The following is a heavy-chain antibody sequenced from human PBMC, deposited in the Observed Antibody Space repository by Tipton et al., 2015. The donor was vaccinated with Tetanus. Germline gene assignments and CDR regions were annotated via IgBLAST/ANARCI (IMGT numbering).Heavy chain of an antibody. CDR3: ARDPERVRSSSWYAAYYFDY. Sequence: GSLRLSCAASGFTFSDYYMSWIRQAPGKGLEWVSYISSSGSTIYYADSVKGRFTISRDNAKNSLYLQMNSLRAEDTAVYYCARDPERVRSSSWYAAYYFDYWGQGTLVTVSS. CDR2: ISSSGSTI. J-gene: IGHJ4*02. D-gene: IGHD6-13*01. CDR1: GFTFSDYY. V-gene: IGHV3-11*01.